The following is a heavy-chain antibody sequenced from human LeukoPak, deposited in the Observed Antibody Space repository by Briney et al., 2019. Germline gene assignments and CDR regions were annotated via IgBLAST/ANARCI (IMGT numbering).Heavy chain of an antibody. V-gene: IGHV1-69*13. CDR2: IIYILTTP. CDR3: ATYIGSGSYYVFSY. CDR1: GGTFSSYA. Sequence: SVKVSCKASGGTFSSYAISWVRQAPGQGLEWMGGIIYILTTPNYAQKFQGRLTITADESTTTAYMELSSLRSEDTAVYYCATYIGSGSYYVFSYWGQGTLVTVSS. J-gene: IGHJ4*02. D-gene: IGHD1-26*01.